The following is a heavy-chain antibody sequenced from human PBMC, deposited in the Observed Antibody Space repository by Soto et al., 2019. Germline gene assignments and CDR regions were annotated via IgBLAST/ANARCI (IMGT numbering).Heavy chain of an antibody. CDR3: AKDSSSWDYYYYYGMDV. V-gene: IGHV3-30*18. CDR2: ISYDGSNK. J-gene: IGHJ6*02. Sequence: GGSLRLSCAASGFTFSSYGMHWVRQAPGKGLEWVAVISYDGSNKYYADSVKGRFTISRDKSKNTLYLQMNSLRAEDTAVYYCAKDSSSWDYYYYYGMDVWGQGTTVTVSS. D-gene: IGHD6-13*01. CDR1: GFTFSSYG.